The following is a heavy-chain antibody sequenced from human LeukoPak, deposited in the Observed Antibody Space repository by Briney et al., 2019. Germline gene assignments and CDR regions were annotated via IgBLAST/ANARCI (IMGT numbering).Heavy chain of an antibody. Sequence: PGGSLRLSCAASGFTFSSYDMHWVRQATGKGLEWVSAIGTAGDTYYPGSVKGRFTISRENAKNSLYLQMNSLRAGDTAVYYCARDLQYYDILTGYYPLRYYYGMDVWGQGTTVTVSS. V-gene: IGHV3-13*01. J-gene: IGHJ6*02. CDR2: IGTAGDT. D-gene: IGHD3-9*01. CDR1: GFTFSSYD. CDR3: ARDLQYYDILTGYYPLRYYYGMDV.